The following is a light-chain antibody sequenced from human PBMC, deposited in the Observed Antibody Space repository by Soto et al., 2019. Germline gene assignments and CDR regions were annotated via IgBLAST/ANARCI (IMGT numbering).Light chain of an antibody. V-gene: IGLV2-14*02. CDR2: EVT. Sequence: QSVLTQPASVSGSPGQSITISCTGTNTDVGSYNLVSWYQQHPGRAPKLIICEVTERPSGVSNRFSGSKSGNTASLTISGLQPEDEADYYCSSYTSSSLYVFGTGTRSPS. J-gene: IGLJ1*01. CDR1: NTDVGSYNL. CDR3: SSYTSSSLYV.